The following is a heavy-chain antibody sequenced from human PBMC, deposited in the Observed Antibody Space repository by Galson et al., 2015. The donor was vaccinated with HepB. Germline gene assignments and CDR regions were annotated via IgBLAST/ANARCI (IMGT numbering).Heavy chain of an antibody. CDR3: AKDGGLGYPKDYYYYGMDV. D-gene: IGHD3-16*01. Sequence: SLRLSCAASGFTFSSYGMHWVRQAPGKGLEWVAVISYDGSNKYCADSVKGRFTISRDNSKNTLYLQMNSLRAEDTAVYYCAKDGGLGYPKDYYYYGMDVWGQGTTVTVSS. CDR2: ISYDGSNK. J-gene: IGHJ6*02. CDR1: GFTFSSYG. V-gene: IGHV3-30*18.